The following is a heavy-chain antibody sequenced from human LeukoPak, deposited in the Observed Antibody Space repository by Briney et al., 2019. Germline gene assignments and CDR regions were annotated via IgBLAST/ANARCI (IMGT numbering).Heavy chain of an antibody. D-gene: IGHD1-26*01. J-gene: IGHJ4*02. CDR2: IFASGRV. CDR1: GGSMSSHY. Sequence: PSETLSLTCTVSGGSMSSHYWSWIRQPAGKGLEWIGRIFASGRVNYSPSLMGRVTMSLDMSKNQVSLKLTSVTAADTAIYYCATGATSPIPGAATYTDFWGQGTLVTVSS. V-gene: IGHV4-4*07. CDR3: ATGATSPIPGAATYTDF.